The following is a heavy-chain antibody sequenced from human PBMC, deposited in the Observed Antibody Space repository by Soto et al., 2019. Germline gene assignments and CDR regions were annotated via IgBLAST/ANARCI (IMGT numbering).Heavy chain of an antibody. J-gene: IGHJ2*01. CDR2: IIPIFGTV. CDR3: ARGNHRWLQLWYFDL. CDR1: GGTFSNYP. V-gene: IGHV1-69*12. Sequence: QVQLVQSGAEVKKPGSSVKVSCKASGGTFSNYPSSWVRQAPGQRLEWMGGIIPIFGTVNYAQKFQGRVTITADESTSTAYMELSSLRSEDTAVYYCARGNHRWLQLWYFDLWGRGTLVTVSP. D-gene: IGHD5-12*01.